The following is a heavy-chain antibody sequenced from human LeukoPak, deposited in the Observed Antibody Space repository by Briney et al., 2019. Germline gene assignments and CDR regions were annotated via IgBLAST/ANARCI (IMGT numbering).Heavy chain of an antibody. CDR1: GLTFDDYA. D-gene: IGHD3-22*01. V-gene: IGHV3-43*02. Sequence: GGSLRLSCAASGLTFDDYAMHWVRQAPGKGLEWVSLISGDGGSTYYADSVKGRFTISRDSSKNSLYLQMNSLRTEDTALYYCAKALADRDLPYYYDSSGYYLVLGYWGQGTLVTVSS. J-gene: IGHJ4*02. CDR3: AKALADRDLPYYYDSSGYYLVLGY. CDR2: ISGDGGST.